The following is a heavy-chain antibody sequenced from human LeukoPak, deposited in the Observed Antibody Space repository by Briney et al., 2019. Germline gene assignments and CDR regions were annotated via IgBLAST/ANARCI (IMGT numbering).Heavy chain of an antibody. CDR2: INHSGST. CDR1: GGSFSGYY. J-gene: IGHJ5*02. Sequence: PSETLSLTCAVYGGSFSGYYWSWIRQPPGKGLEWIGEINHSGSTNYNPSLKSRVTISVDTSKNQFSLKLSSVTAADTAVYHCARAAAGTFSLSWFDPWGQGTLVTVSS. D-gene: IGHD6-13*01. CDR3: ARAAAGTFSLSWFDP. V-gene: IGHV4-34*01.